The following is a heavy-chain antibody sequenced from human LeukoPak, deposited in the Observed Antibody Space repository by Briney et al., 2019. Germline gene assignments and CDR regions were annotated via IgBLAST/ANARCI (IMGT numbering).Heavy chain of an antibody. CDR1: GGSISSYY. CDR2: ISYSGST. CDR3: ARGSDTAMVSGYYMDV. Sequence: SETLSLTCTVSGGSISSYYWSWIRQPPGKGLEWIGNISYSGSTKYNPSLKSRVTISLDTSKKQFSLKLSSVTAADTAVYYCARGSDTAMVSGYYMDVWGKGTTVTVSS. J-gene: IGHJ6*03. V-gene: IGHV4-59*01. D-gene: IGHD5-18*01.